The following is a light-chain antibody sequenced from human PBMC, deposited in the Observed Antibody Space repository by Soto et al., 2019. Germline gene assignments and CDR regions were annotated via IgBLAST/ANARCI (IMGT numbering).Light chain of an antibody. Sequence: QSVLTQPPSVSAAPGQKVTISCSGSSSNIGNNYISWYQHLPGTAPKLLIYDNYKRPSGIPDRFSGSESGTSATLGISGLQTGDEADYYCATWDSSLSTPYVFGTGTKVTVL. CDR3: ATWDSSLSTPYV. CDR1: SSNIGNNY. V-gene: IGLV1-51*01. J-gene: IGLJ1*01. CDR2: DNY.